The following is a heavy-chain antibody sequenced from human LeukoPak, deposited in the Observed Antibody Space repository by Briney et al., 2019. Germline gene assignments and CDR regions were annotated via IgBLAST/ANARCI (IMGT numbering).Heavy chain of an antibody. CDR3: ARGTAPYGSVGSFDY. CDR1: GGSISSGGYS. D-gene: IGHD3-10*01. Sequence: SETLSLTCAVSGGSISSGGYSWSWIRQPPGKGLEWIGYIYHSGSTYYNPSLKSRVTISVDRSKNQFSLKLSSVTAADTAVYYCARGTAPYGSVGSFDYWGQGTLVTVSS. CDR2: IYHSGST. J-gene: IGHJ4*02. V-gene: IGHV4-30-2*01.